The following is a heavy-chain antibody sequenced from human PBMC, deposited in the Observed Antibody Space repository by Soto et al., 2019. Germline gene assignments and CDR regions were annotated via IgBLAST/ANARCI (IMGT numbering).Heavy chain of an antibody. J-gene: IGHJ4*02. Sequence: QVQLVQSGAEEKKPGASVKVSCKASGYTFTGYAMHWVRQAPGQRLEWMGWINAGNGNTKYSQKFQGRVTITRDTSASTAYMELSSLRSEHTAVYYCARAVAVAADSDYWGQGTLVTVSS. CDR1: GYTFTGYA. D-gene: IGHD6-19*01. V-gene: IGHV1-3*05. CDR2: INAGNGNT. CDR3: ARAVAVAADSDY.